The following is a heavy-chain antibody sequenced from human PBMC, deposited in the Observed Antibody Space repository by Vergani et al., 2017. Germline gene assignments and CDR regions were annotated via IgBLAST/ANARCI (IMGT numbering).Heavy chain of an antibody. Sequence: QVQLQESGPGLVKPSGTLSLTCAVSGGSISSSNLWSWVRQPPGKGLEWIGEIYHSGNTNYNPSLKSRGTISVDTSKNQFSLKLSSVTAADTAVYYCARQIGLSERMMMVGATRFDYWGQGTLVTVSS. CDR1: GGSISSSNL. CDR2: IYHSGNT. CDR3: ARQIGLSERMMMVGATRFDY. J-gene: IGHJ4*02. V-gene: IGHV4-4*02. D-gene: IGHD1-26*01.